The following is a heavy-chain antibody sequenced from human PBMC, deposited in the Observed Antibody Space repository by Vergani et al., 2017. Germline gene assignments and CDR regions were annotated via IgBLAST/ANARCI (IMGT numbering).Heavy chain of an antibody. J-gene: IGHJ5*02. CDR3: ARDQWDDNGPRGWFDH. CDR1: GASISSYF. CDR2: VHTCCTA. D-gene: IGHD2-8*01. Sequence: VQLQESGPGLLKPSETLSLTCSVSGASISSYFWRWIRQPAGKGLEWLGRVHTCCTAYYTPSLRSRVRLSAALSQSQFSLKMTSLTAADTAVYFCARDQWDDNGPRGWFDHWGQGILVTVSS. V-gene: IGHV4-4*07.